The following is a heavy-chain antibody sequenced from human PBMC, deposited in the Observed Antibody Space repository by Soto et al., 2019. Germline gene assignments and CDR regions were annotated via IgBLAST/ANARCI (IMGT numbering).Heavy chain of an antibody. J-gene: IGHJ6*02. D-gene: IGHD6-6*01. CDR1: GFTFSSYS. V-gene: IGHV3-21*01. CDR2: ISSSSSYI. Sequence: GGSLRLSCAASGFTFSSYSMNWVRQAPGKGLEWVSSISSSSSYIYYADSVKGRFTISRDSAKNSLYLQMNSLRAEDTAVYYCARDRDSSSSYYYYGMDVWGQGTTVTSP. CDR3: ARDRDSSSSYYYYGMDV.